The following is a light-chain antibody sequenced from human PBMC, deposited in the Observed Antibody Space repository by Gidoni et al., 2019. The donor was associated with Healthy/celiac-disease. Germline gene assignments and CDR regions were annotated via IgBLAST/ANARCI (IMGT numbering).Light chain of an antibody. Sequence: DIHIILSPSTLSASVGDKVTITCRASQSISSWLAWYQQKPGKAPKHLIYDASRLESRVPSRFSGSGSGTKFTLTISSLQPDDVATYYCRQYNSYSGTFGQGTKVEIK. V-gene: IGKV1-5*01. CDR1: QSISSW. J-gene: IGKJ1*01. CDR2: DAS. CDR3: RQYNSYSGT.